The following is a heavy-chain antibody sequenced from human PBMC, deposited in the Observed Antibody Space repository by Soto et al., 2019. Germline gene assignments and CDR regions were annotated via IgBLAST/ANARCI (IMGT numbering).Heavy chain of an antibody. J-gene: IGHJ5*02. CDR3: AREYGPEYSSSSAVLRVLRVNNWFDP. CDR1: GGTFSSYA. Sequence: QVQLVQSGAEVKKPGSSVKVSCKASGGTFSSYAISWVRQAPGQGLEWMGGIIPIFGTANYAQKFQGRVTITADESTSTAYMELSSLRSEDTAVYYCAREYGPEYSSSSAVLRVLRVNNWFDPWGQGTLVTVSS. CDR2: IIPIFGTA. D-gene: IGHD6-6*01. V-gene: IGHV1-69*01.